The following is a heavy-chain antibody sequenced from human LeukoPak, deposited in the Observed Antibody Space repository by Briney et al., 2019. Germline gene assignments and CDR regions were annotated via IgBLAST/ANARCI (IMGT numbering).Heavy chain of an antibody. D-gene: IGHD3-10*01. CDR3: ARDRGWFGESPDAFDI. CDR1: GFTFSSYA. V-gene: IGHV3-30*04. CDR2: IWNDGSKT. Sequence: GGSLRLSCAASGFTFSSYAMHWVRQAPGKGLEWVAVIWNDGSKTNYVDSVKGRFTISRDNSKNTLYLQLNSPRAEDTAVYYCARDRGWFGESPDAFDIWGQGTMVTVSS. J-gene: IGHJ3*02.